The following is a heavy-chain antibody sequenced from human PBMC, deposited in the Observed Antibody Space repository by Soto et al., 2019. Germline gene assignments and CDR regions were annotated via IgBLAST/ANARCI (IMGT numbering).Heavy chain of an antibody. J-gene: IGHJ6*02. CDR3: ARGGDVNYYHGMDV. CDR2: ISAYNGKT. Sequence: QVQLVQSGGEVKKPGASVKLSCTASGYTFPSYGISWVRQAPGQGLEWMGWISAYNGKTNYAQNVQGRVTMTTDTSTRTAYMDLRSLRSDDTAVYYCARGGDVNYYHGMDVWGQGTTVTVSS. V-gene: IGHV1-18*01. CDR1: GYTFPSYG. D-gene: IGHD5-12*01.